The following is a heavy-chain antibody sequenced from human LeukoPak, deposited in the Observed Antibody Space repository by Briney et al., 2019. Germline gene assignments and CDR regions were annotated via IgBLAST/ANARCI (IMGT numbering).Heavy chain of an antibody. CDR1: GFTFSSYG. D-gene: IGHD3-16*01. V-gene: IGHV3-30*02. CDR3: ARDYEAGYNWFDP. Sequence: HTGGSLRLSCAASGFTFSSYGMHWVRQAPGKGLEWVAFIRYDGSNKYYADSVKGRFTISRDNAKNTLYLQMNSLRAEDTAVYYCARDYEAGYNWFDPWGQGTLVTVSS. J-gene: IGHJ5*02. CDR2: IRYDGSNK.